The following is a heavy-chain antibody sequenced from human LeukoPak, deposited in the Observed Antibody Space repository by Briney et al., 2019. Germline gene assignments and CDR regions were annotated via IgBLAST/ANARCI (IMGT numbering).Heavy chain of an antibody. CDR3: AKAGGSVTTRSHFDY. D-gene: IGHD4-17*01. J-gene: IGHJ4*02. CDR2: ISWNRGSI. Sequence: RTGGSLRLSCAASGFTFDDYAVHWVRPAPGEGLEWVSGISWNRGSIGYAASVKGRFTISRDNAKNSLYLQMNSLRAEDTALYYCAKAGGSVTTRSHFDYWGQGTLVTVSS. CDR1: GFTFDDYA. V-gene: IGHV3-9*01.